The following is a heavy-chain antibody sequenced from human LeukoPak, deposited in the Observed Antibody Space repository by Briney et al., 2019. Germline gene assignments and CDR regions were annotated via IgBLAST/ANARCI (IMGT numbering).Heavy chain of an antibody. CDR1: GFTFSRSG. CDR2: IGYDGSKI. CDR3: AKDLYIAAAGTDY. J-gene: IGHJ4*02. D-gene: IGHD6-13*01. Sequence: GGSLRLSCAASGFTFSRSGMHWVRQAPGKGLEWVTFIGYDGSKIYYADSVKGRFTISRDNSRNTLYLQMNSLRAEDTAVYYCAKDLYIAAAGTDYWGQGTLVTVSS. V-gene: IGHV3-30*02.